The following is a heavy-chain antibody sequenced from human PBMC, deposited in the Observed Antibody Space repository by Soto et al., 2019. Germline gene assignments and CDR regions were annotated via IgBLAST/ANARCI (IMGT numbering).Heavy chain of an antibody. CDR2: ISYDGSNK. Sequence: QVQLVESGGGVVQPGRSLRLSCAASGFTFSSYAMHWVRQAPGKGLEWVAVISYDGSNKYYADSVKGRFTISRDNSKNPLYLQMNSLRAEDTAVYYCARGPSLEWLIRLGYWGQGTLVTVSS. V-gene: IGHV3-30-3*01. J-gene: IGHJ4*02. D-gene: IGHD3-3*01. CDR1: GFTFSSYA. CDR3: ARGPSLEWLIRLGY.